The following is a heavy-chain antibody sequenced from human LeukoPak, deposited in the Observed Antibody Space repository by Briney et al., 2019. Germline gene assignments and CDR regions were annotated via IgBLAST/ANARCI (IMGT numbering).Heavy chain of an antibody. CDR3: ARGTTGAY. D-gene: IGHD1-1*01. Sequence: ASVKVSCQASGYTFTSYYIVWVRQAPGQGLEWMGVINPSGGSTRYAQKFQGRVTMTGDPSTRTVYMELSSLTSDDTAVYYCARGTTGAYWGQGTAVTVSS. V-gene: IGHV1-46*01. J-gene: IGHJ1*01. CDR1: GYTFTSYY. CDR2: INPSGGST.